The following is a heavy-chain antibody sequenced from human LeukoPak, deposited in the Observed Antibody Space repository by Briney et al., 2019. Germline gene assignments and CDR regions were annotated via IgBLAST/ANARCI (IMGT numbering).Heavy chain of an antibody. Sequence: PGGSLRLSCVASGFAINTNYMNWVRQAPGKELEWVSITYFGGTTYYADSVKGRFTISRDNSKNTLYLQMNSLRADDTAVYYCARDYGSGTYYFDYWGQGTLVTVSS. CDR3: ARDYGSGTYYFDY. CDR1: GFAINTNY. CDR2: TYFGGTT. D-gene: IGHD3-10*01. J-gene: IGHJ4*02. V-gene: IGHV3-53*01.